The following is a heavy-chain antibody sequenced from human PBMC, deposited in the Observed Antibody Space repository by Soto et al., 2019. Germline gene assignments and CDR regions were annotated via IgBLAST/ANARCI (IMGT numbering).Heavy chain of an antibody. CDR1: GFTVGNYG. CDR2: ISGGGGNT. J-gene: IGHJ3*01. D-gene: IGHD2-21*02. CDR3: AKGFIVVVTVIRPDDAFNV. V-gene: IGHV3-23*01. Sequence: GGSLTLSSAASGFTVGNYGMNWVRQAPGKGLEWVSGISGGGGNTYYADSVRGRFTISRDPSKNTVFLEMNSLRAEDTAVYYCAKGFIVVVTVIRPDDAFNVWGQGTPVTVSS.